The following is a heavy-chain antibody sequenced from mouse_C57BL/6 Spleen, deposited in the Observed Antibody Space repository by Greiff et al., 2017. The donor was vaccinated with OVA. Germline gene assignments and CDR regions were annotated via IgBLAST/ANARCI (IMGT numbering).Heavy chain of an antibody. V-gene: IGHV1-80*01. CDR1: GYAFSSYW. CDR3: ARVDTYYGNPYYYAMDY. Sequence: VQLQQSGAELVKPGASVKISCKASGYAFSSYWMNWVKQRPGKGLEWIGQIYPGDGDTNYNGQIKGKATLTADKSSSTAYMQLSSLTSDDSAVSFCARVDTYYGNPYYYAMDYWGQGTSVTVSS. D-gene: IGHD2-10*01. CDR2: IYPGDGDT. J-gene: IGHJ4*01.